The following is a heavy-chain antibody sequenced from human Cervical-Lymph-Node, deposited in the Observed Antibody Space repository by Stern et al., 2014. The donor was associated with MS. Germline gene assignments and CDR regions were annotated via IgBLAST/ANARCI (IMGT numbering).Heavy chain of an antibody. V-gene: IGHV3-11*01. J-gene: IGHJ4*02. Sequence: VQLVESGGGLVKPGGSLRLSCAASRITFSHYYMSWIRQAPGKGLEWLSYINTSGDTIYYADSVKGRFTISRDNAKNSLYLQMNSLRAEDTAVYYCAILFVSGFSYYFDSWGQGTLVTVSS. CDR1: RITFSHYY. CDR2: INTSGDTI. CDR3: AILFVSGFSYYFDS. D-gene: IGHD5-12*01.